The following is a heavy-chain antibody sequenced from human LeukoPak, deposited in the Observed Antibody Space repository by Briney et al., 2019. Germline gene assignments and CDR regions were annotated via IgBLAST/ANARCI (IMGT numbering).Heavy chain of an antibody. J-gene: IGHJ5*02. CDR1: GGTFSSYA. Sequence: SVKVSCKASGGTFSSYAISWVRQAPGQGLEWMGRNIPMFGTTNYAQKFQGRVTITRDEPTSTEYMELSSLRSEDTAVYYCARTGLYDYVWESYRQKWFDPWGQGTLVTVSS. CDR3: ARTGLYDYVWESYRQKWFDP. D-gene: IGHD3-16*02. CDR2: NIPMFGTT. V-gene: IGHV1-69*05.